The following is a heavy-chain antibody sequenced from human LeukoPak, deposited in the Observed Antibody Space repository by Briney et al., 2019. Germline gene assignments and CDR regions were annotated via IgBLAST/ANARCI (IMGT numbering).Heavy chain of an antibody. CDR3: VVMGVYYYYMDV. J-gene: IGHJ6*03. V-gene: IGHV1-69*02. D-gene: IGHD2-15*01. Sequence: SVKVSCKASGGTFSSYTISWVQQAPGQGLEWMGRIIPILGIANYAQKFQGRVTITADKSTSTAYMELSSLRSEDTAVYYCVVMGVYYYYMDVWGKGTTVTVSS. CDR2: IIPILGIA. CDR1: GGTFSSYT.